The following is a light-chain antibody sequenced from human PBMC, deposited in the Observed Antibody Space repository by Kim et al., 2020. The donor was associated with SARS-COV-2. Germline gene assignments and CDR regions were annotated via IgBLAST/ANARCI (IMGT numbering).Light chain of an antibody. Sequence: GQRVTINCSGADSKFGINAVNWYRQLPGTAPKLLIYSNNQRPAGVPDRFSGSKSGTSASLAISGLQSEDEADYYCAAWDDSLNGYVFGTGTKVTVL. CDR3: AAWDDSLNGYV. J-gene: IGLJ1*01. V-gene: IGLV1-44*01. CDR1: DSKFGINA. CDR2: SNN.